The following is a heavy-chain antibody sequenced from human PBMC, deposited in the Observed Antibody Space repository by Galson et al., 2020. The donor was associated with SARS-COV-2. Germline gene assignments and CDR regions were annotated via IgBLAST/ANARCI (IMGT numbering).Heavy chain of an antibody. V-gene: IGHV3-48*03. CDR2: ISSSGSTI. CDR3: AREQTGGYSYVIDAFDI. D-gene: IGHD5-18*01. CDR1: GFTFTNYE. Sequence: SLKISCAASGFTFTNYELNWVRQAPGKGLEWVSYISSSGSTIYYADSVRGRFTISRDNAKNSLYLQMNSLRAEDTAVYYCAREQTGGYSYVIDAFDIWGQGTMVTVSS. J-gene: IGHJ3*02.